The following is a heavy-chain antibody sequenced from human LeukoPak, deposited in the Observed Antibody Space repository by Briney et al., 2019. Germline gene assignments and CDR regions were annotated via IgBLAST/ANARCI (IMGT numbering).Heavy chain of an antibody. CDR2: ISSSGSTI. CDR1: GLTFSSYE. Sequence: GGSLRLSCAASGLTFSSYEMNWVRQAPGKGLEWGSYISSSGSTIYYADSVKGRFTISRDNAKNSLYLQMNSLRAEDTAVYYCARGNLNYGGNSNYWGQGTLVTVSS. V-gene: IGHV3-48*03. D-gene: IGHD4-23*01. J-gene: IGHJ4*02. CDR3: ARGNLNYGGNSNY.